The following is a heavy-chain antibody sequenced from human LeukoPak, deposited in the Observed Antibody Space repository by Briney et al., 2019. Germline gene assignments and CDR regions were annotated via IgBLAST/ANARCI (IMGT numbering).Heavy chain of an antibody. J-gene: IGHJ4*02. D-gene: IGHD6-13*01. CDR1: GGSISGYY. Sequence: SETLSLTCTVSGGSISGYYWNWIRQPPGKGLEWIGYIHYSGATNYNPSLKSRVTISVDTSKNQLSLKLSSVTAADTAVYFCAKRGRSSWYFDYWGQGTQVTVSS. CDR3: AKRGRSSWYFDY. V-gene: IGHV4-59*01. CDR2: IHYSGAT.